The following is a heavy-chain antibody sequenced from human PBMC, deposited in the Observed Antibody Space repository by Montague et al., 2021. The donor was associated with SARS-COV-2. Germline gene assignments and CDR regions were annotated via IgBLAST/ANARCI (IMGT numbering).Heavy chain of an antibody. CDR3: ARIPVGSKYYFDF. D-gene: IGHD2-2*01. CDR2: TYYGSKWYN. Sequence: CAISADSVSSNIATWNWIRQSPSRGLEWLGRTYYGSKWYNDYAESVKSRITIDPDTSKHQFSLHLNSVTPEDTAVYYCARIPVGSKYYFDFWGQGTTVTVSS. CDR1: ADSVSSNIAT. J-gene: IGHJ4*02. V-gene: IGHV6-1*01.